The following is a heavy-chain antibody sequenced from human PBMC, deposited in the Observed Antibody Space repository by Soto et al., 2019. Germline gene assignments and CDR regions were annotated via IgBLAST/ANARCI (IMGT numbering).Heavy chain of an antibody. D-gene: IGHD1-26*01. CDR1: GFTFSSFA. V-gene: IGHV3-23*01. Sequence: EVQLLESGGGLVQPGGSLRLSCAASGFTFSSFAMTWVRQAPGKGLEWVSAISASGGSTYYADSVKGRFTVSRDNSKNTLYLQMSSLRAEDTAVYYCAKGLSGSQYYSHATDVWGQGTTVTVSS. CDR2: ISASGGST. J-gene: IGHJ6*02. CDR3: AKGLSGSQYYSHATDV.